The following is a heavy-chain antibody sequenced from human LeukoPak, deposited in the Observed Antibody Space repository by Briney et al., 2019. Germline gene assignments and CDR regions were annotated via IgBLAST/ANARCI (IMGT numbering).Heavy chain of an antibody. D-gene: IGHD3-22*01. J-gene: IGHJ4*02. CDR1: GFTFSSYG. Sequence: GRSLRLSCAASGFTFSSYGMHWVRQAPGKGLEWVAVISYDGSNKYYADSVKGRFTISRDNSKNTLYLQMNSLRAEDTAVYYCAKGVDSSGYFDYWGQGTLVTVSS. CDR2: ISYDGSNK. V-gene: IGHV3-30*18. CDR3: AKGVDSSGYFDY.